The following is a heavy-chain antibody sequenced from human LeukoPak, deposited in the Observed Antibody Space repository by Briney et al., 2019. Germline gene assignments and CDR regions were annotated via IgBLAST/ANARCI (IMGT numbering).Heavy chain of an antibody. J-gene: IGHJ4*02. Sequence: GGSLRLSCAASGFTFSNAWMSWVRQAPGKGLVWVSRINTDGSSTSYADSVKGRFTISRDNAKNTLYLQMNSLRAEDTAVYYCARAVGAIGYWGQGTLVTVSS. CDR3: ARAVGAIGY. CDR1: GFTFSNAW. CDR2: INTDGSST. V-gene: IGHV3-74*01. D-gene: IGHD1-26*01.